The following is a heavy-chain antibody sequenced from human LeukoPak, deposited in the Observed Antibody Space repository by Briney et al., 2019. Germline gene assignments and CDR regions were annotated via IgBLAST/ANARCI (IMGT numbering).Heavy chain of an antibody. CDR1: GFTFSSYS. CDR2: ISSSSSYI. V-gene: IGHV3-21*01. CDR3: ARDIWGGSGYVGDY. J-gene: IGHJ4*02. Sequence: GGSLRLSCAASGFTFSSYSMNWVRQAPGKGLEWVSSISSSSSYIYYADSVKGRFTISRDNAKNSLYLQMNSLRAEDTAVYYCARDIWGGSGYVGDYWGQGTLVTVSS. D-gene: IGHD5-12*01.